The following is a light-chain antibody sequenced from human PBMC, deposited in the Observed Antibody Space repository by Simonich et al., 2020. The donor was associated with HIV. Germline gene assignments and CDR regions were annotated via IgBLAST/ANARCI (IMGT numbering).Light chain of an antibody. CDR1: ESISSW. CDR2: KAS. CDR3: QQYNSYTWT. Sequence: DIQMTQSPSTLSASVGDRVTITFRASESISSWLAWYQQKSGEAPKIMSYKASSLKSGVPSRFSGSGSGTEFTLTISSLQPDDFATYFCQQYNSYTWTFGQGTKVEIK. J-gene: IGKJ1*01. V-gene: IGKV1-5*03.